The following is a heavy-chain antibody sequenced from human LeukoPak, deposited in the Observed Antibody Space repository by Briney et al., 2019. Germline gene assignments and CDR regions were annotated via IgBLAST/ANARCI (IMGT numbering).Heavy chain of an antibody. CDR2: SSFDGTKK. J-gene: IGHJ4*02. Sequence: PGGSLRLSCAASGFNLSNNLLHWVRQAPGKGLEWVAVSSFDGTKKYYADSVKGRFVISGDNSKNTLYLQMNSLRAEDTAAYYCARVGNSSGWHDAFGYFDSWGQGVLVTVSS. CDR1: GFNLSNNL. CDR3: ARVGNSSGWHDAFGYFDS. V-gene: IGHV3-30*09. D-gene: IGHD6-19*01.